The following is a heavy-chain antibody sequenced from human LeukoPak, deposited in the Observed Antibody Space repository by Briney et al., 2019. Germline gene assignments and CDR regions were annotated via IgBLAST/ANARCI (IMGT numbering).Heavy chain of an antibody. Sequence: SETLSLTCTISDGSISTYYWSWIRQPPGKGLEWIGYVYYSGSADYNPSLRSRVTLSVDTSKNQFSLTLTSVTAADTAMYYCATTTIGSSSSYYFDYWGRGTLVTISS. V-gene: IGHV4-59*03. CDR2: VYYSGSA. D-gene: IGHD6-6*01. J-gene: IGHJ4*02. CDR1: DGSISTYY. CDR3: ATTTIGSSSSYYFDY.